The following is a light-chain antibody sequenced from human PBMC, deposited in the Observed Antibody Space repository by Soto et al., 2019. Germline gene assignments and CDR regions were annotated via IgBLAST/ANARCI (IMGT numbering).Light chain of an antibody. V-gene: IGLV2-14*01. CDR2: EVS. CDR3: TSYTSSTTLDV. CDR1: SSDVGGYNY. Sequence: QSVLTQPASVSGSPGQSITISCTGTSSDVGGYNYVSWYQQHPGKAPKLMIYEVSNRPSGASNRFSGSKSGHTASLTISGLQSEDEADYFCTSYTSSTTLDVFGTGTKVT. J-gene: IGLJ1*01.